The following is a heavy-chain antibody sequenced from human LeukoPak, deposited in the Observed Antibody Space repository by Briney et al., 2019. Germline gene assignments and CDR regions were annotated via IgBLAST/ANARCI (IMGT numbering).Heavy chain of an antibody. Sequence: PGGSLRLSCAASGFTFSSYDMHWVRQATGKGLEWVSAIGTAGDTYYPGSVKGRFTISRENAKNSLYLQMNSLRAGDTAVYYCARDLRSEYFDYWGQGTLVTVSS. CDR1: GFTFSSYD. CDR2: IGTAGDT. V-gene: IGHV3-13*01. J-gene: IGHJ4*02. CDR3: ARDLRSEYFDY.